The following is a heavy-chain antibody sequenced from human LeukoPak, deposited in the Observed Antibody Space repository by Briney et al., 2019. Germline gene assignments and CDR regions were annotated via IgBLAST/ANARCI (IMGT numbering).Heavy chain of an antibody. CDR1: GYTLTELS. Sequence: ASVKVSCKVSGYTLTELSMHWVRQAPGKGLEWMGGFDPEDGETIYAQKFQGRVTMTEDTSTDTTYMELSSLRSDDTAVYYCAREGDIVVVPTAAGGTGWFDPWGQGTLVTVSS. CDR2: FDPEDGET. J-gene: IGHJ5*02. CDR3: AREGDIVVVPTAAGGTGWFDP. D-gene: IGHD2-2*01. V-gene: IGHV1-24*01.